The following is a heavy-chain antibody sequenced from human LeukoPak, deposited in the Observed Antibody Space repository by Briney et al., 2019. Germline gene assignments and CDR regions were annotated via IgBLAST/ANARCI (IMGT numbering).Heavy chain of an antibody. D-gene: IGHD3-16*01. CDR3: ARDGWAYFDY. V-gene: IGHV4-34*01. CDR1: GASFSGYC. Sequence: SETLSLTCAVYGASFSGYCWSWIRQTPGKGLEWIGEINHSGSTTYNPSLKSRVTISVDTSKNQFSLKVTSVTAADTAVYYCARDGWAYFDYWGQGTLVTVSS. J-gene: IGHJ4*02. CDR2: INHSGST.